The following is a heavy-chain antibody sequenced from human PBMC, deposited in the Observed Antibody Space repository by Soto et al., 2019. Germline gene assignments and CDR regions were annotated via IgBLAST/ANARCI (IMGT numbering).Heavy chain of an antibody. D-gene: IGHD5-12*01. CDR1: GFSLSTSGVG. Sequence: QITLKESGPTLVKPTQTLTLTCTFSGFSLSTSGVGVGWIRQPPGKALEWLALIYWDDDKRYSPSLKSRLTITKDTSKYRVVLTMTDMDPVDTATYSCALAGRDGYKSLAFQHWGQGTLVTVSS. CDR3: ALAGRDGYKSLAFQH. J-gene: IGHJ1*01. V-gene: IGHV2-5*02. CDR2: IYWDDDK.